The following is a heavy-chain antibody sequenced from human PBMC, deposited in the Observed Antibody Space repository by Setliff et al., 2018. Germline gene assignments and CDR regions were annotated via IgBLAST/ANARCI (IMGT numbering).Heavy chain of an antibody. V-gene: IGHV1-18*01. Sequence: ASVKVSCKASGYTFTSYGFSWVRQAPGQGLEWMGRISVYNGNTNYGQKYQGRVAMTTDTSTNTVYMELRSLRSDDTAVYFCVREYSGGGLTWGQGTMGTVS. D-gene: IGHD1-26*01. CDR3: VREYSGGGLT. J-gene: IGHJ3*01. CDR1: GYTFTSYG. CDR2: ISVYNGNT.